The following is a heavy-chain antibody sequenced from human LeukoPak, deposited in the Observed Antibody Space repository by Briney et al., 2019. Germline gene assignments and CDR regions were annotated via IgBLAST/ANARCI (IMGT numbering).Heavy chain of an antibody. V-gene: IGHV3-23*01. J-gene: IGHJ5*01. CDR2: ISGSGRT. CDR1: GFIFSTFA. Sequence: GGSLRLSCAGSGFIFSTFAMSWVRQGPGKGLEWVSSISGSGRTYYADSVKGRFTISRDNSKNTLYLQMNTVGAEDTAVYYCAKDGQAGTTSPASLDSWGQGTLVTVSS. CDR3: AKDGQAGTTSPASLDS. D-gene: IGHD1-26*01.